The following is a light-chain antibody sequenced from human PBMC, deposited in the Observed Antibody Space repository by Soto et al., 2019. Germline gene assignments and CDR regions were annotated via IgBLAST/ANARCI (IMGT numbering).Light chain of an antibody. Sequence: EIVLTQSPGTLSLSPGERATFSCRVSQSVSSSYTAWYQQKRGQAPRRLIYGASIRATGIPDRFSGSGSGTDFTLTISRLEPEDFALYYCQQYHTSPLTFGQGTKVDI. V-gene: IGKV3-20*01. J-gene: IGKJ1*01. CDR1: QSVSSSY. CDR3: QQYHTSPLT. CDR2: GAS.